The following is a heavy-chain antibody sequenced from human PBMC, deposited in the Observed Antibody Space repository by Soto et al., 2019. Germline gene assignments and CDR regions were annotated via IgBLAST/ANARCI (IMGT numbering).Heavy chain of an antibody. D-gene: IGHD5-18*01. V-gene: IGHV4-59*01. CDR2: IYYSGST. CDR3: ARGLGYSYGYDAFDI. Sequence: SETLSLTCTVSGGSISSYYWSWIRQPPGKGLEWIGYIYYSGSTNYNPSLKRRVTISVDTSKNQFSLKLSSVTAADTAVYYCARGLGYSYGYDAFDIWGQGTMATVSS. J-gene: IGHJ3*02. CDR1: GGSISSYY.